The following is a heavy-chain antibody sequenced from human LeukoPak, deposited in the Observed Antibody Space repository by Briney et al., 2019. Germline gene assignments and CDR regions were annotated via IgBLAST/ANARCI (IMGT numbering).Heavy chain of an antibody. J-gene: IGHJ4*02. V-gene: IGHV3-52*01. CDR2: IKCDGSEK. CDR3: ARDSGGYGGNYGLFDY. CDR1: GFTFSSSW. D-gene: IGHD4-23*01. Sequence: SGGSLRLSCAASGFTFSSSWMHWVCQAPEKGLEWVADIKCDGSEKYYADSVKGRFTISRDNSKNTLYLQMNSLRAEDTAVYYCARDSGGYGGNYGLFDYWGQGTLVTVSS.